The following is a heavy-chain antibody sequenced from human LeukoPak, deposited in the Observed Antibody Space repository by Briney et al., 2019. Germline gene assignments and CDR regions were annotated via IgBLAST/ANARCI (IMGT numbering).Heavy chain of an antibody. J-gene: IGHJ4*02. CDR2: IYYSGST. D-gene: IGHD6-6*01. CDR3: ASSSIAARGAFDY. V-gene: IGHV4-59*01. CDR1: GGSISSYY. Sequence: PSKTLSLTCTVSGGSISSYYWSWIRQPPGKGLEWIGYIYYSGSTNYNPSLKSRVTISVDTSKNQFSLRLSSVTAADTAVYYCASSSIAARGAFDYWGQGTLVTVST.